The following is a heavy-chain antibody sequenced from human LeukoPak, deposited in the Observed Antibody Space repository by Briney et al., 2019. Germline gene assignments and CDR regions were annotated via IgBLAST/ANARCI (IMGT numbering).Heavy chain of an antibody. V-gene: IGHV3-33*01. D-gene: IGHD6-13*01. CDR1: GFPFSSFG. CDR2: IRYDGSNK. CDR3: ARDSSPGIAAAGFDY. Sequence: GRSLRIFCGASGFPFSSFGLHWVRQAPGKGLEWVAAIRYDGSNKYYADSVKGRFTIFRDNSKNTLYLQMSSLGAEDAALYYCARDSSPGIAAAGFDYWGQGTLVTVSS. J-gene: IGHJ4*02.